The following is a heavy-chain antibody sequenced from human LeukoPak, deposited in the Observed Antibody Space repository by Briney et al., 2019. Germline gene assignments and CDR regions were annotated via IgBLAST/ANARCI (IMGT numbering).Heavy chain of an antibody. V-gene: IGHV1-69*04. J-gene: IGHJ4*02. CDR3: ARDLLYSSSSLTFDY. CDR2: IIPILGIA. D-gene: IGHD6-6*01. Sequence: SVKVSCKASGGTFSSYTISWVRQAPGQGLEWMGRIIPILGIANYAQKFQGRVTITADKSTSTAYMELSSLRSEDTAVYYCARDLLYSSSSLTFDYWAREPWSPSPQ. CDR1: GGTFSSYT.